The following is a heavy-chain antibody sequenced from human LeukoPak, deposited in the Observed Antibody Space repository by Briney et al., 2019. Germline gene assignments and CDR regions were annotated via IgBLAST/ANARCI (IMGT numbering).Heavy chain of an antibody. CDR2: INSGGSST. D-gene: IGHD6-19*01. J-gene: IGHJ4*02. Sequence: PGGSLRLSCTASAFTFSSYWMHWVRQAPGKGLVWVSHINSGGSSTSYADSVKGRFTTSRDNAKNTLYLQMNSLRAEDTAVYYCARDRYSSAWYEEWGQGTLVTVSS. CDR3: ARDRYSSAWYEE. CDR1: AFTFSSYW. V-gene: IGHV3-74*01.